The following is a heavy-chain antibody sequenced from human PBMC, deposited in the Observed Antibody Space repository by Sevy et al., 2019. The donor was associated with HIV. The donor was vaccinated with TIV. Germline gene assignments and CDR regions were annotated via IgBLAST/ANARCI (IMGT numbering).Heavy chain of an antibody. CDR3: ARSITIFGVAPVGV. V-gene: IGHV1-2*02. CDR1: GNSFTVYY. D-gene: IGHD3-3*01. J-gene: IGHJ3*01. CDR2: INPNSGDT. Sequence: ASVKVSCKASGNSFTVYYFHWVRQAPGQGLEWMGWINPNSGDTHYTQRFQGRVTMTTDASINAAYMELSRLTSDDTAVYYCARSITIFGVAPVGVWGHGTMVTLSS.